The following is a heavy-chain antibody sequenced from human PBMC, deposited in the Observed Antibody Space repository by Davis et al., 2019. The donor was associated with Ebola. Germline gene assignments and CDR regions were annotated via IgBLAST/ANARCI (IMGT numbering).Heavy chain of an antibody. CDR2: IGGGGVNK. CDR3: ARDWAFDY. D-gene: IGHD3-16*01. V-gene: IGHV3-23*01. CDR1: EFTFNKYA. J-gene: IGHJ4*02. Sequence: PGGSLRLSCVASEFTFNKYAMNWVRQAPGKGLEWVSSIGGGGVNKYHADSVKGRFTISRDNSKNTLYLQMNSLRAEDTATYFCARDWAFDYWGQGTLVTVSP.